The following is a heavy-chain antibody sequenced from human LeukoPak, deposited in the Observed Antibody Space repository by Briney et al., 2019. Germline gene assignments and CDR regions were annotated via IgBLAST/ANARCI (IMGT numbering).Heavy chain of an antibody. V-gene: IGHV1-18*01. D-gene: IGHD7-27*01. Sequence: GASVKVSCKASGYTFTSYGISWVRQAPGQGLEWMGWISAYNGNTNYAQKFQGRVTMTRDTSISTAYMELSRLRSDDTAVYYCGTLGMVDYYYYYGMDVWGQGTTVTVSS. CDR1: GYTFTSYG. CDR3: GTLGMVDYYYYYGMDV. CDR2: ISAYNGNT. J-gene: IGHJ6*02.